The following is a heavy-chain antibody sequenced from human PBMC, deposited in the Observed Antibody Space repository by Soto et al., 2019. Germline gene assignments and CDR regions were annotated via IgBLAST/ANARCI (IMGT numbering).Heavy chain of an antibody. D-gene: IGHD5-18*01. CDR2: IDPSDSYT. Sequence: GESLKISCKGSGYSFTSYWISWVRQMPGKGLEWMGRIDPSDSYTNYSPSFQGHVTISADKSISTAYLQWSSLKASDTAMYYCARLPGGYSYADYYYYGMDVWGQGTTVTVSS. J-gene: IGHJ6*02. CDR3: ARLPGGYSYADYYYYGMDV. V-gene: IGHV5-10-1*01. CDR1: GYSFTSYW.